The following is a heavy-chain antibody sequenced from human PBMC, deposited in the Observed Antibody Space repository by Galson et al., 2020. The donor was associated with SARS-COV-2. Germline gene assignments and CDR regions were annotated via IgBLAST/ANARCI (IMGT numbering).Heavy chain of an antibody. CDR1: GFTFGDYA. CDR2: IRSKAYGGTT. D-gene: IGHD3-16*01. V-gene: IGHV3-49*04. J-gene: IGHJ3*02. CDR3: TREGGIYDYIVAGDAFDI. Sequence: GGSLRLSCTASGFTFGDYAMSWVRQAPGKGLEWVGFIRSKAYGGTTEYAASVKGRFTISRDDSKSIAYLQMNSLKTEDTAVYYCTREGGIYDYIVAGDAFDIWGQGTMVTVSS.